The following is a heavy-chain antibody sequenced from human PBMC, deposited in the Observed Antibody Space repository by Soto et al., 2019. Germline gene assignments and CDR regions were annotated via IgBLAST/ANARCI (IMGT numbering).Heavy chain of an antibody. CDR2: INPSGGST. J-gene: IGHJ4*02. CDR3: ARASVSGRRFDY. CDR1: GYTFSSYY. D-gene: IGHD6-19*01. V-gene: IGHV1-46*03. Sequence: ASVKVSCKASGYTFSSYYMHWVRQAPGQGLEWMGVINPSGGSTTYAQKFQGRVTMTRDTSTTTFYMELSSLTSEDTAVYYCARASVSGRRFDYWGEVTLVTVSS.